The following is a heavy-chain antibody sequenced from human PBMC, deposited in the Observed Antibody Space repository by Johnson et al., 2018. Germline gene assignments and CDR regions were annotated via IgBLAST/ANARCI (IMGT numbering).Heavy chain of an antibody. CDR3: AKDIVDTAKIHLYHYFYMDV. Sequence: QVQLVESGGGVVQPGRSLRLSCAASGFTFSSYGMHWVRQAPGTGLEWVAIVSHDGNNKYYADSVKGRFTISRDNSKNTLYMQMNSLIPEDTAVYYCAKDIVDTAKIHLYHYFYMDVWGKGTTVTVSS. D-gene: IGHD5-18*01. V-gene: IGHV3-30*18. CDR2: VSHDGNNK. J-gene: IGHJ6*03. CDR1: GFTFSSYG.